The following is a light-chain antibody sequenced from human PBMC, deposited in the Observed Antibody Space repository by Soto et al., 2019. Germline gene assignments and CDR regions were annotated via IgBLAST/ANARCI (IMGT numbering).Light chain of an antibody. CDR2: DAS. J-gene: IGKJ3*01. V-gene: IGKV3-11*01. CDR1: QSVDTS. Sequence: EIVLTQSPATLSLSPGERATLSCRASQSVDTSLAWYQHKPGQAPRLLIYDASNRATGIPARFSGSGSGTDFTLTVSSLEPEDFAVYYCQHRASWQPTFGPGTKVDI. CDR3: QHRASWQPT.